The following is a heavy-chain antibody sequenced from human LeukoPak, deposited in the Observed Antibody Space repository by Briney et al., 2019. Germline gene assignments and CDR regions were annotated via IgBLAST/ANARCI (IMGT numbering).Heavy chain of an antibody. CDR1: GFTFSSYG. CDR3: AKDSTMYNYYYDMDV. D-gene: IGHD1-1*01. J-gene: IGHJ6*02. CDR2: ISYDGSNK. V-gene: IGHV3-30*18. Sequence: PGGSLRLSCAASGFTFSSYGMHWVRQAPGKGLEWVAVISYDGSNKYYADSVKGRFTISRDNSKNALYLQVNSLRAEDTAVYYCAKDSTMYNYYYDMDVWGQGTTVTVSS.